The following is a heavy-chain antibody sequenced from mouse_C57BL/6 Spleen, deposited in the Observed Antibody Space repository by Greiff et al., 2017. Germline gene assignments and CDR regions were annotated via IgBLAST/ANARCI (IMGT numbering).Heavy chain of an antibody. J-gene: IGHJ2*01. V-gene: IGHV1-15*01. CDR3: TVYGSTHFDY. CDR2: IDPETGGT. D-gene: IGHD1-1*01. Sequence: QVQLKESGAELVRPGASVTLSCKASGYTFTDYEMHWVKQTPVHGLEWIGAIDPETGGTAYNQKFKGKAILTADKSSSTAYMELRSLTSEDSAVYYCTVYGSTHFDYWGQGTTLTVSS. CDR1: GYTFTDYE.